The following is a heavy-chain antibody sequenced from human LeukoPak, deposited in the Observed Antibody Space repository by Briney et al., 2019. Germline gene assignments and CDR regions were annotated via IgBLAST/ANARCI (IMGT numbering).Heavy chain of an antibody. V-gene: IGHV3-21*01. CDR1: GFTFSSYS. CDR2: ISSSSYI. D-gene: IGHD5-18*01. CDR3: ARLTAMVTRYGMDV. J-gene: IGHJ6*02. Sequence: PGGSLRLSCAASGFTFSSYSMNWVRQAPGKGLEWVSSISSSSYIYYADSVKGRFTISRDNAKNSLYLQMNSLRAEDTAVYYCARLTAMVTRYGMDVWGQGTTVTVSS.